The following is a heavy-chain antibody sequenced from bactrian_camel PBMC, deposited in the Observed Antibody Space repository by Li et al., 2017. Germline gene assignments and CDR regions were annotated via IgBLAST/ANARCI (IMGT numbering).Heavy chain of an antibody. CDR2: IDSNGKT. D-gene: IGHD3*01. CDR1: GFTYSRYC. CDR3: AATGVWGCSDGFRRISDFAH. J-gene: IGHJ4*01. Sequence: HVQLVESGGGSVQAGGSLRLSCAASGFTYSRYCMAWFRQAPGKEREGVVSIDSNGKTTYADSVKGRFTISHDNAKSTLYLQMNNLKPEDTGRYYCAATGVWGCSDGFRRISDFAHWGQGTQVTVS. V-gene: IGHV3S6*01.